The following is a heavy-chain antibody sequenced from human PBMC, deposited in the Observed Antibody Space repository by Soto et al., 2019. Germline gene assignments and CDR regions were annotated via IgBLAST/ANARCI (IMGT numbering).Heavy chain of an antibody. CDR3: ARGMNTLNWFDP. CDR2: IIPIFGTA. J-gene: IGHJ5*02. Sequence: SVKVSCKASGGTFSSYAISWVRKAPGQGLEWMGGIIPIFGTANYAQKFQGRVTITADKSTSTAYMELSSLRSEDTAVYYCARGMNTLNWFDPWGQGTLVTVSS. V-gene: IGHV1-69*06. CDR1: GGTFSSYA.